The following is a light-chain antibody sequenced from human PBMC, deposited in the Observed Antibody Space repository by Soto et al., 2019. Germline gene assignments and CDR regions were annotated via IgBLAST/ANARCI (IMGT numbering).Light chain of an antibody. CDR2: EGS. J-gene: IGLJ2*01. CDR1: SSDVGSYNL. Sequence: QSALTQPASVSGTPGQSITISCTGTSSDVGSYNLVSWYQQHPGKAPKLMIYEGSKRPSGVSNRFSGSKSGNTSSLTISGLQAEGEADYYCCSYAGSSTLVFGGGTKLTVL. CDR3: CSYAGSSTLV. V-gene: IGLV2-23*01.